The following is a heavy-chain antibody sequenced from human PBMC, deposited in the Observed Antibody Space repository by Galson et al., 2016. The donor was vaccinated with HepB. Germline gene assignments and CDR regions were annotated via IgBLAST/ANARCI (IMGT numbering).Heavy chain of an antibody. D-gene: IGHD5-24*01. J-gene: IGHJ4*02. CDR3: ARDGGGGYNLDY. V-gene: IGHV3-7*01. CDR1: GFTFSNYW. Sequence: SLRLSCAASGFTFSNYWMSWVRQAPGKGLEWVANIKQDGNEKYYVDSVKGLFTISRDNSKNTLSLQMNSLRDEDTAVYFCARDGGGGYNLDYWGQGTLVTVSS. CDR2: IKQDGNEK.